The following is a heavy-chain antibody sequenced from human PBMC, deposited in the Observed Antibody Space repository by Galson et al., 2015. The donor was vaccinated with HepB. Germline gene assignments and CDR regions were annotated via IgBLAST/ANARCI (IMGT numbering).Heavy chain of an antibody. CDR3: ARHIIMGSPGSYSSSSERWGFDY. CDR2: IDPSDSYT. D-gene: IGHD6-6*01. Sequence: QSGAEVKKPGESLRISCKGSGYGFTSYWISWVRQMPGKGLEWMGRIDPSDSYTNYSPSFQGHVTISADKSISTAYLQWSSLKASDTAMYYCARHIIMGSPGSYSSSSERWGFDYWGQGTLVTVSS. CDR1: GYGFTSYW. J-gene: IGHJ4*02. V-gene: IGHV5-10-1*01.